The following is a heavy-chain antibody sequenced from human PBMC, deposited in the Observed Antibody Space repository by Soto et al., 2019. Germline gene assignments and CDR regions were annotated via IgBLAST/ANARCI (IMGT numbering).Heavy chain of an antibody. CDR1: GYTFSTYE. D-gene: IGHD1-26*01. V-gene: IGHV1-3*01. J-gene: IGHJ6*03. Sequence: QVQLVQSGAEVKKPGASVKVSCEASGYTFSTYEMHWVRQAPGQRPEWMGWINGGNGKSKYSETLQGRVTFTRDTSASTAYMELTSLRSEDTAVYYGARGGGATFTHYYYYMDVWGTGNTVTVSS. CDR2: INGGNGKS. CDR3: ARGGGATFTHYYYYMDV.